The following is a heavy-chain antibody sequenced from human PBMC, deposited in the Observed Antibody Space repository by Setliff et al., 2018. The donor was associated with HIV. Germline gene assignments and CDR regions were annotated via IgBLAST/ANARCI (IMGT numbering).Heavy chain of an antibody. D-gene: IGHD4-17*01. Sequence: SETLSLTCTVSGGSISSRNYYWAWIRQPPGKGLEWIGTIYYSGTTHYNPSLNSRVIISVDTSKNQFSLRLNSVTAADTAVYYCARHSPGNIGDYIRIGAIDIWGQGTMVTVSS. CDR3: ARHSPGNIGDYIRIGAIDI. CDR1: GGSISSRNYY. J-gene: IGHJ3*02. CDR2: IYYSGTT. V-gene: IGHV4-39*01.